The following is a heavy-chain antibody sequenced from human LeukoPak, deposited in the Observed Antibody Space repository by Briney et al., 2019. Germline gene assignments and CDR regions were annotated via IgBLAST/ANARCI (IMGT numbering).Heavy chain of an antibody. CDR3: TTAGGRPIRYFDY. D-gene: IGHD3-9*01. J-gene: IGHJ4*02. V-gene: IGHV1-8*01. Sequence: ASMKVSCKASGYSFSSYDINWVRQATGQGLEWMGWMNPNSGNTGYAQKFQGRVTMTRNTSINTAYMELSGLISEDTAVYFCTTAGGRPIRYFDYWGQGTLVTVSS. CDR2: MNPNSGNT. CDR1: GYSFSSYD.